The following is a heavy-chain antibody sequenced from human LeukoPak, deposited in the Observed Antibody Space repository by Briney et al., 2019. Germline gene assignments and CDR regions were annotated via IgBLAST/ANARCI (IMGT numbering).Heavy chain of an antibody. V-gene: IGHV3-74*01. J-gene: IGHJ4*02. CDR3: ARGVNGAYYVEY. D-gene: IGHD2-21*02. CDR2: INREGSST. Sequence: QSGGSLRLSCAASGFTFSNYWIHWVRQAAGKGLVWVSRINREGSSTNYADSVQGRFTISRDNAKNTLYRQMNSLKAEDTAVNYWARGVNGAYYVEYWGQGTLVTVSS. CDR1: GFTFSNYW.